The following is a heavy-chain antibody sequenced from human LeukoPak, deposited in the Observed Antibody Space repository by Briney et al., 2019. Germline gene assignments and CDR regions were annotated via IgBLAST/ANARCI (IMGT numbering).Heavy chain of an antibody. CDR1: GFIFSSYG. CDR3: ARDSRKYYYDSSGYLDFDY. D-gene: IGHD3-22*01. J-gene: IGHJ4*02. V-gene: IGHV3-66*01. Sequence: GGSLRLSCAASGFIFSSYGMHWVRQAPGKGLEWVSVIYSGGSTYYADSVKGRFTISRDNSKNTLYLQMNSLRAEDTAVYYCARDSRKYYYDSSGYLDFDYWGQGTLVTVSS. CDR2: IYSGGST.